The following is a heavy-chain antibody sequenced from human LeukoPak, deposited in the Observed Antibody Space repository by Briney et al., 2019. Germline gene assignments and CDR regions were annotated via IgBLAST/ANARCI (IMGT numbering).Heavy chain of an antibody. D-gene: IGHD6-19*01. J-gene: IGHJ4*02. Sequence: ASVKVSCKASGYTFTGYYIHWVRQVPGQGFEWMGWINPNSGGTNYAQKSQGWVTLTRATSISTAFMELSRLKSDDTAVYYCVTGIYSGWYYFDSWGQGTLVTVSS. CDR2: INPNSGGT. V-gene: IGHV1-2*04. CDR3: VTGIYSGWYYFDS. CDR1: GYTFTGYY.